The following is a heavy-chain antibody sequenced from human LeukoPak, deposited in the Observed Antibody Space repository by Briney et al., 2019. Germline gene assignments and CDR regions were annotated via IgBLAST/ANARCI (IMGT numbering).Heavy chain of an antibody. J-gene: IGHJ4*02. CDR1: DDSISIYY. V-gene: IGHV4-39*06. D-gene: IGHD5-18*01. CDR3: ARDRSGYSYGYNY. CDR2: IYYSGST. Sequence: SETLSLICSVSDDSISIYYWSWIRQPPGKGLEWIGSIYYSGSTYYNPSLKSRVTISVDTSKNQFPLKLSSVTAADTAVYYCARDRSGYSYGYNYWGQGTLVTVSS.